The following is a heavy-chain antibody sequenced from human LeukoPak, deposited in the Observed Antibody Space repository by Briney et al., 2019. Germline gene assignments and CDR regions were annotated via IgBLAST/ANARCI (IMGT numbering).Heavy chain of an antibody. CDR1: GGSISSYY. Sequence: MSSETLSLTCTVSGGSISSYYWSWIRQPPGKGLEWIGYIYYSGSTNYNPSLKSQVTISVDTSKNQFSLKLSSATAADTAVYYCARRVRYSSSWDQNWFDPWGQGTLVTVSS. J-gene: IGHJ5*02. V-gene: IGHV4-59*08. D-gene: IGHD6-13*01. CDR3: ARRVRYSSSWDQNWFDP. CDR2: IYYSGST.